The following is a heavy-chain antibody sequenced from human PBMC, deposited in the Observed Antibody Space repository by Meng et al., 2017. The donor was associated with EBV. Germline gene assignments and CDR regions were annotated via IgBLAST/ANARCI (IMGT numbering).Heavy chain of an antibody. D-gene: IGHD6-6*01. CDR3: AHIIAARPFDY. V-gene: IGHV2-5*02. CDR2: IYWDDDK. CDR1: GFSLSTRGVG. Sequence: QIHLKGSGPTLVKPPQTRTLTCTFSGFSLSTRGVGVGWIRQPPGKALEWLALIYWDDDKRYSPSLKSRLTITKDTSKNQVVLTMTNMDPVDAATYYCAHIIAARPFDYWGQGTLVTVSS. J-gene: IGHJ4*02.